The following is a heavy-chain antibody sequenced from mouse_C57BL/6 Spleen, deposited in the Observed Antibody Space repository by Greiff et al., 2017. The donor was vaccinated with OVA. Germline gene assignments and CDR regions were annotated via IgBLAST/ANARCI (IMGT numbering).Heavy chain of an antibody. CDR3: ARGGAYYSNYGAMDY. Sequence: EVQLQQSGPVLVKPGASVKMSCKASGYTFTDYYMNWVKQSHGKSLEWIGVINPYNGGTSYNQKFKGKATLTVDQSSSTAYMELNSLTSEDSAVYYCARGGAYYSNYGAMDYWGQGTSVTVSS. CDR1: GYTFTDYY. CDR2: INPYNGGT. D-gene: IGHD2-5*01. V-gene: IGHV1-19*01. J-gene: IGHJ4*01.